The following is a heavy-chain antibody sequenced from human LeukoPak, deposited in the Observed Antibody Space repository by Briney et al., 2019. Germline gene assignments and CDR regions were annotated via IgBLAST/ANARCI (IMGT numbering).Heavy chain of an antibody. D-gene: IGHD3-10*01. CDR2: INHSGST. Sequence: PSGTLSLTCAVYGGSFSGYYWSWIRQPPGKGLEWIGEINHSGSTNYNPSLESRVTISVDTSKNQFSLKLSSVTAADTAVYYCASSTRYPSGNWGQGTLVTVSS. CDR3: ASSTRYPSGN. CDR1: GGSFSGYY. J-gene: IGHJ4*02. V-gene: IGHV4-34*01.